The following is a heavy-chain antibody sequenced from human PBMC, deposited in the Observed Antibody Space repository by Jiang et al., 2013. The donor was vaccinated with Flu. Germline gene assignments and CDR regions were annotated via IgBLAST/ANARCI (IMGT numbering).Heavy chain of an antibody. CDR3: ANHAASGSYISFAFDI. CDR1: GGSISSYY. CDR2: IYYSGST. Sequence: GPGLVKPSETLSLTCTVSGGSISSYYWSWIRQPPGKGLEWIGYIYYSGSTNYNPSLKSRVTISVDTSKNQFSLKLSSVTAADTAVYYCANHAASGSYISFAFDIWGQGTMVTVSS. V-gene: IGHV4-59*01. J-gene: IGHJ3*02. D-gene: IGHD1-26*01.